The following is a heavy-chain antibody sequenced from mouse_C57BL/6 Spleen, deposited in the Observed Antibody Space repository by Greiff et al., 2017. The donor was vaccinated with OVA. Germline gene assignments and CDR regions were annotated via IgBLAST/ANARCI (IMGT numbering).Heavy chain of an antibody. CDR3: ARSGGDSYYVDY. CDR2: IDPSDSYT. D-gene: IGHD3-1*01. J-gene: IGHJ2*01. V-gene: IGHV1-69*01. Sequence: QVQLQQPGAELVMPGASVKLSCKASGYTFTSYWMHWVKQRPGQGLEWIGEIDPSDSYTNYTQKFKGKSTLTVAKSSSTAYMQLSSLTSEDSAVYYSARSGGDSYYVDYWGQGTTLTVSS. CDR1: GYTFTSYW.